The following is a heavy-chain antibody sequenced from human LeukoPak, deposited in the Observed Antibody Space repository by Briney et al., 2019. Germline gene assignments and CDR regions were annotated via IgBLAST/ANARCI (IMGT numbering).Heavy chain of an antibody. CDR3: AKDRVVVAATLIYDY. Sequence: GGSLRLSCAASGFTFSSYSMNWVRQAPGKGLEWVSYISSSSSTIYYADSVKGRFTISRDNSKNTLYLQMNSLRAEDTAVYYCAKDRVVVAATLIYDYWGQGTLVTVSS. D-gene: IGHD2-15*01. CDR2: ISSSSSTI. V-gene: IGHV3-48*01. J-gene: IGHJ4*02. CDR1: GFTFSSYS.